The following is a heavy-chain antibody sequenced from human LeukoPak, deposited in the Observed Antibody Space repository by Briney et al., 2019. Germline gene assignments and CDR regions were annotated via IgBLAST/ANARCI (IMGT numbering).Heavy chain of an antibody. J-gene: IGHJ4*02. CDR1: GGSFSGYY. Sequence: SETLSLTCAVYGGSFSGYYWSWIRQSPGKGLEWIGYIYDSGGTNYNPSLASRVTISVDTSKNQFSLRLTSVTAADTAVYYCTRDHGRSIVLQWGQGTLVTVPS. D-gene: IGHD1-26*01. CDR3: TRDHGRSIVLQ. V-gene: IGHV4-59*12. CDR2: IYDSGGT.